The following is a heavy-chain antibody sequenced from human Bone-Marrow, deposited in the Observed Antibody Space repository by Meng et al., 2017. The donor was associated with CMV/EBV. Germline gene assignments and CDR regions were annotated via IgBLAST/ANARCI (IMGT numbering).Heavy chain of an antibody. J-gene: IGHJ6*02. V-gene: IGHV3-9*01. D-gene: IGHD7-27*01. Sequence: SLKISCAASGFTFSSYEMNWVRQAPGKGLEWVSGISWNSGSIGYADSVKGRFTISRDNAKNSLYLQMNSLRAEDTALYYCAKDITGYYYYGMDVWGQGTTVTVSS. CDR3: AKDITGYYYYGMDV. CDR2: ISWNSGSI. CDR1: GFTFSSYE.